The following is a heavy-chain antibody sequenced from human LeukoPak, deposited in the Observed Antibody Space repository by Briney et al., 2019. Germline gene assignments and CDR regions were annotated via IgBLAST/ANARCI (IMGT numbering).Heavy chain of an antibody. D-gene: IGHD5-18*01. V-gene: IGHV4-61*02. CDR2: IYTSGST. Sequence: SETLSLTCTVSGGSISSGSYYWSWIRQPAGKGLEWIGRIYTSGSTNYNPSLKSRVTISVDTSKNQFSLKLSSVTAADTAVYYCASVDTAMAYFDYWGQGTLVTVS. CDR3: ASVDTAMAYFDY. CDR1: GGSISSGSYY. J-gene: IGHJ4*02.